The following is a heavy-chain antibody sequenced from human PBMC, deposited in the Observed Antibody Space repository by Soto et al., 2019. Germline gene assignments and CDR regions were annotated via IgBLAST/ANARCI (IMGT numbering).Heavy chain of an antibody. CDR2: TYYRSNWYN. V-gene: IGHV6-1*01. J-gene: IGHJ4*02. CDR3: ARGRDQWLVLFDS. D-gene: IGHD6-19*01. CDR1: GDSVSSNSAS. Sequence: QVQLQQSGPGLVKPSQTLSLTCAFSGDSVSSNSASWNWIRQSPSRGLEWLGRTYYRSNWYNDYAESVKSRITIHPATSKTQFSLQVNSVSPEDTAVYYGARGRDQWLVLFDSWGQGTLVTVSS.